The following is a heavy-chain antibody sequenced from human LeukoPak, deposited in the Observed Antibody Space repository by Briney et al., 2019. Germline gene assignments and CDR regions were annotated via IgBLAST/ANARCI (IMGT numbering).Heavy chain of an antibody. Sequence: GESLKISCKGSGYSFTSYWISWVRQMPGKGLEWMGRIDPSDSYTNYSPSFQGHVTISADKSISTAYLQWSSLKASDTAMYYCARHDILTGLPGYYYGMDVWGKGTTVTVSS. V-gene: IGHV5-10-1*01. J-gene: IGHJ6*04. CDR1: GYSFTSYW. D-gene: IGHD3-9*01. CDR2: IDPSDSYT. CDR3: ARHDILTGLPGYYYGMDV.